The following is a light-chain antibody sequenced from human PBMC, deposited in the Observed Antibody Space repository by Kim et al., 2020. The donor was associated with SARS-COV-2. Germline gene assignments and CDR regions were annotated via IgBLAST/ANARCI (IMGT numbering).Light chain of an antibody. Sequence: GHSVNIACTGTSSDMSKYNFVSWDHNHPGRVPKLIIFEVYKRPSGVPDRFSGSMSVSTASLTVSGLQPEDEGDYDCSTYAGSNIGVLGTGTKVTVL. CDR2: EVY. J-gene: IGLJ1*01. V-gene: IGLV2-8*01. CDR1: SSDMSKYNF. CDR3: STYAGSNIGV.